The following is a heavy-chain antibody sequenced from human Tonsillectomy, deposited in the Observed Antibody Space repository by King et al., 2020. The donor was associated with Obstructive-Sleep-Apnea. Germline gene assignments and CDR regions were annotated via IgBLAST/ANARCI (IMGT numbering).Heavy chain of an antibody. D-gene: IGHD3-3*01. CDR1: GYTFSSNA. CDR3: AKVQVLRFLEWLSPGSDYWYFDL. CDR2: ISGSGGST. V-gene: IGHV3-23*04. J-gene: IGHJ2*01. Sequence: VQLVESGGGLVRPGGSLRLSCAASGYTFSSNAMSWVRQAPGKGLEWVSAISGSGGSTYYADSVKGRFTISRDNSKNTLYLQINSLRADDTAVYYCAKVQVLRFLEWLSPGSDYWYFDLWGRGTLVTVSS.